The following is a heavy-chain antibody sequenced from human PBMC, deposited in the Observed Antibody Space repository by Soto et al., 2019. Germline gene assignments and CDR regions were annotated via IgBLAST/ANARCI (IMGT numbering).Heavy chain of an antibody. J-gene: IGHJ3*02. V-gene: IGHV1-8*01. CDR2: MNPNSGNT. CDR3: AREVRVRGFAFDI. Sequence: ASVNVSCQASGYTFTSYDINWVRQATGQGLEWMGWMNPNSGNTYYADSVKGRFTISRDNSKNMLYLQMNSLRVEDTAVYYCAREVRVRGFAFDIWGQGTMVTVSS. D-gene: IGHD3-3*01. CDR1: GYTFTSYD.